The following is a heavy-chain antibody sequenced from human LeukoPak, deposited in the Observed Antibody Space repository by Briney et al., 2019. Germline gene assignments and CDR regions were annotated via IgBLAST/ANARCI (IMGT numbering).Heavy chain of an antibody. D-gene: IGHD6-13*01. CDR1: GDSVSSNSAS. Sequence: SQTLSLTCAISGDSVSSNSASWHWIRQSPSRGLEWLGRTYYRSKWYNAYAVSVRSRLTINSDTSKNQFSLQLNSVTPEDTAVYYCTRAAGAFDFWGQGTLVSVSS. CDR3: TRAAGAFDF. V-gene: IGHV6-1*01. J-gene: IGHJ4*02. CDR2: TYYRSKWYN.